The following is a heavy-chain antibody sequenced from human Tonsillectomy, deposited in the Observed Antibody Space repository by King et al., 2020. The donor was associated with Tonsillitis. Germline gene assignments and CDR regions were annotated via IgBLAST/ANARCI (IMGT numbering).Heavy chain of an antibody. V-gene: IGHV4-61*02. CDR2: ITSTGST. D-gene: IGHD4-11*01. Sequence: PLQESGPGLVKPSQTLSLTCTVSGGSISSDTYYWSWIRQPAGKGLEWIGRITSTGSTNYNPSLKSRVLISVDTSKNQFSLKLSSMTAADTAVYYCTRGTPRFDYSNGFDPWGQGILVTVSS. CDR1: GGSISSDTYY. CDR3: TRGTPRFDYSNGFDP. J-gene: IGHJ5*02.